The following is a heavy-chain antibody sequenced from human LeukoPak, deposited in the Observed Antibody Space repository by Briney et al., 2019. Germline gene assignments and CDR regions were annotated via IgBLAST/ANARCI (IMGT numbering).Heavy chain of an antibody. CDR1: GFTFSSYA. D-gene: IGHD6-6*01. V-gene: IGHV3-23*01. CDR2: ISGSGGST. J-gene: IGHJ4*02. Sequence: PGGSLRLSCAASGFTFSSYAMSWVRQAPGKGLEWVSAISGSGGSTYYADSVKGRFTISRDNSKNTLYLQMNSLRAEDTAVYYCTKRLSRLGSSSSVPSDYWGQGTLVTVSS. CDR3: TKRLSRLGSSSSVPSDY.